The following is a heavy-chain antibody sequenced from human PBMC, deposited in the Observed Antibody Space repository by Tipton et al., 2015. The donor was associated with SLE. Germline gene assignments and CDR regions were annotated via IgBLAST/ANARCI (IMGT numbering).Heavy chain of an antibody. J-gene: IGHJ5*02. Sequence: QVQLVQSGAEVKPSETLSLTCTVSGSSITAYYWTWIRQPPGKGLEWIGYVYYSGTTNYNPSLKSRVTISVDTSKNQFSLKLSSVTAADTAVYYCARDSSGGYNWFDPWCQGTVVTVSS. CDR2: VYYSGTT. CDR3: ARDSSGGYNWFDP. D-gene: IGHD3-22*01. CDR1: GSSITAYY. V-gene: IGHV4-59*01.